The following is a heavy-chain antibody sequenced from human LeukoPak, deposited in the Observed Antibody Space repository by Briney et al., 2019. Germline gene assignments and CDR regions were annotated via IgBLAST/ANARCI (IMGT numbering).Heavy chain of an antibody. CDR1: GYTFTDYY. CDR2: IIPIFGTA. D-gene: IGHD1-1*01. Sequence: GASVKVSCKASGYTFTDYYMHWVRQAPGQGLEWMGGIIPIFGTANYAQKFQGRVTMTRDMSTSTVYMELSSLRSEDTAVYYCAKGTTGTRGWFDPWGQGTLVTVSS. J-gene: IGHJ5*02. CDR3: AKGTTGTRGWFDP. V-gene: IGHV1-46*01.